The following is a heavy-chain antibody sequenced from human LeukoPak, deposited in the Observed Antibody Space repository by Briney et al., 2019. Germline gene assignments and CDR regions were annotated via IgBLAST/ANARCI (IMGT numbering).Heavy chain of an antibody. D-gene: IGHD4-23*01. CDR3: ARPTTVVTPRGAFDI. CDR1: GYTFTSYD. J-gene: IGHJ3*02. CDR2: MNPNSGDT. Sequence: GASVKVSCKASGYTFTSYDINWVRQATGQGLEWMGWMNPNSGDTGYARKFQGRVTITRNTSISTAYMELSSLRSEDTAVYYCARPTTVVTPRGAFDIWGQGTMVTVSS. V-gene: IGHV1-8*03.